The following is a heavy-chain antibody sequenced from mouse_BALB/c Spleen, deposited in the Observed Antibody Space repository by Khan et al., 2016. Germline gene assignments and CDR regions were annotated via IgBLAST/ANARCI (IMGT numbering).Heavy chain of an antibody. CDR3: NAIYYGSDVYFDY. D-gene: IGHD1-1*01. CDR2: IDPENGDT. Sequence: MQLKQSGAELVRSGASVKLSCTASVFNIKDYYMHWVKQRPEQGLEWIGWIDPENGDTEYAPKFQGKATMTADTSSNAAYLQFSSLTSEDSAVYYCNAIYYGSDVYFDYWGQGTTLTVSS. CDR1: VFNIKDYY. J-gene: IGHJ2*01. V-gene: IGHV14-4*02.